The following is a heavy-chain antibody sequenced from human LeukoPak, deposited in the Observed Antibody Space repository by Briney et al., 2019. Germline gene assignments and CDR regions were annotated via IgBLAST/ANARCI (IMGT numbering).Heavy chain of an antibody. CDR1: GYTFTVFH. V-gene: IGHV1-2*02. CDR2: VNPNSGAT. D-gene: IGHD6-19*01. Sequence: GASVKVSCTASGYTFTVFHMHWVRQAPGQGLEWMGWVNPNSGATDYAQKFQGRVTMTRDTAVSTAYMELRSLRSDDTAVYYCARARSPYMAGIIAVATPDWFDPWGQGTLVTVSS. J-gene: IGHJ5*02. CDR3: ARARSPYMAGIIAVATPDWFDP.